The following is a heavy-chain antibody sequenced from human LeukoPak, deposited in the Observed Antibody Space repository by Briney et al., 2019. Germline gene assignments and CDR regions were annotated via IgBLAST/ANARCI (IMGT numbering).Heavy chain of an antibody. D-gene: IGHD2-2*01. CDR3: ARQTYCSSTSCYPGYFDY. J-gene: IGHJ4*02. Sequence: SVKVSCKASGYTFTSYGISWVRQAPGQGLEWMGRIIPILGIANYAQKFQGRVTITADKSTSTAYMELNSLRSEDTAVYYCARQTYCSSTSCYPGYFDYWGQGTLVTVSS. CDR2: IIPILGIA. CDR1: GYTFTSYG. V-gene: IGHV1-69*04.